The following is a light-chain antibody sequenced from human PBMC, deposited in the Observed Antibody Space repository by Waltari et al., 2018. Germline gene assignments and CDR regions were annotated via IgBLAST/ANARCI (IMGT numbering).Light chain of an antibody. V-gene: IGLV2-23*01. CDR1: SSDVGSYNL. CDR2: EGS. J-gene: IGLJ2*01. CDR3: CSYAGSSSVV. Sequence: QSALTQPASVSGPPGQSIPIPCTGTSSDVGSYNLVSWYQQHPGKAPKLMIYEGSKRPSGVSNRFSGSKSGNTASLTISGLQAEDEADYYCCSYAGSSSVVFGGGTKLTVL.